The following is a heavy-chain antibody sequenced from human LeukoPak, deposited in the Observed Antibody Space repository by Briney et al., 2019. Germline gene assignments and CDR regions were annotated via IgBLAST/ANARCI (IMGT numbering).Heavy chain of an antibody. D-gene: IGHD1-1*01. Sequence: GGSLRLSCAASGFTFSTYTMTWVRQAPGKGLECVSTIDGRSVDTYYADSVKGRFTISRDNSRNTVYLQMKSLRAEDTAVYYCAKDRAGTPWADWGQGTLVTVSS. CDR1: GFTFSTYT. CDR3: AKDRAGTPWAD. CDR2: IDGRSVDT. V-gene: IGHV3-23*01. J-gene: IGHJ4*02.